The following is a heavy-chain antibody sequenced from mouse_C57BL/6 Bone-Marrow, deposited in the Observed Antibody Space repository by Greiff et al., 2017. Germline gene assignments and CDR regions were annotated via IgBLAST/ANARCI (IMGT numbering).Heavy chain of an antibody. CDR1: GFNIKDDY. V-gene: IGHV14-4*01. Sequence: VQLQQSGAELVRPGASVKLSCTASGFNIKDDYMHWVKQRPEQGLEWLGWIDPEKGDTEYASKFQGKATITADTSTNTAYLQISSLTAEDTAIYYCTTSGWLLLLAYWGQGTLVTVSA. CDR3: TTSGWLLLLAY. J-gene: IGHJ3*01. CDR2: IDPEKGDT. D-gene: IGHD2-3*01.